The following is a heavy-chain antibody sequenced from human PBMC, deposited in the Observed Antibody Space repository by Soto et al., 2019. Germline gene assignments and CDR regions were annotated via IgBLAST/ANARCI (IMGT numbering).Heavy chain of an antibody. CDR1: GGSFSGYY. V-gene: IGHV4-34*01. Sequence: QVQLQQWGAGLLKPSETLSLTCAVYGGSFSGYYWSWSRQPPGKGLEWIGEINHSGSTNYNPSLKGGVTISVDTSKNQFSLKLSSVAAADTAVYYWARGSDCSGGSCIYFDYWGQGTLVTVSS. CDR3: ARGSDCSGGSCIYFDY. CDR2: INHSGST. D-gene: IGHD2-15*01. J-gene: IGHJ4*02.